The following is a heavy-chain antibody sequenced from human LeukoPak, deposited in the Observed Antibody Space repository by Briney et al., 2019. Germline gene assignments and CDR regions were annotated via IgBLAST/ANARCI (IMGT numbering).Heavy chain of an antibody. CDR1: GGTFSSYA. Sequence: EASVKVSCKASGGTFSSYAISWVRQAPGQGLEWMGGIIPIFGTANYAQKFQGRVTITADESTSTAYMELRSLISDDTAVYFCARGFPPRRNYDSSGYYSYHFDSWGQGTLVTVSS. V-gene: IGHV1-69*13. D-gene: IGHD3-22*01. J-gene: IGHJ4*02. CDR2: IIPIFGTA. CDR3: ARGFPPRRNYDSSGYYSYHFDS.